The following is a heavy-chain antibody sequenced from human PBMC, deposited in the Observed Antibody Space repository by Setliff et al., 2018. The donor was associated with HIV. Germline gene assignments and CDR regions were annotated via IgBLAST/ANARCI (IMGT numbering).Heavy chain of an antibody. J-gene: IGHJ5*01. D-gene: IGHD3-3*01. CDR1: GGSIIDSRYF. V-gene: IGHV4-39*01. CDR3: VRHVWSDDFLVPGWFDS. Sequence: PSETLSLTCTVSGGSIIDSRYFWGWIRQPPGKGPEWIGSVYYSGITYYSSSLKSRVTVSVDTSRIQFSLKLTSVTAADTAVYKCVRHVWSDDFLVPGWFDSWSQGTLVTVSS. CDR2: VYYSGIT.